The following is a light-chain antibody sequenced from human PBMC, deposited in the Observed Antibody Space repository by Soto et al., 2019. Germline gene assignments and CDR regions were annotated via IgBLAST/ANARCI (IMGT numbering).Light chain of an antibody. CDR1: QSVLYSSNNKNY. V-gene: IGKV4-1*01. CDR3: QQYDSIPIT. Sequence: DIVMTQSPDSLAVSLGERATINCKSSQSVLYSSNNKNYLAWYQQKAGQPPKMLIYWASTRESGVPDRFSGSGSGTDFTLTISSLQAEDVGVYYRQQYDSIPITFGQGTRLEIK. J-gene: IGKJ5*01. CDR2: WAS.